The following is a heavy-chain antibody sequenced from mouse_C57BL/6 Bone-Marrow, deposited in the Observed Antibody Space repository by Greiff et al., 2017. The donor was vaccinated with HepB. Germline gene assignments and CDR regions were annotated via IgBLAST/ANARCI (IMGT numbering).Heavy chain of an antibody. V-gene: IGHV1-81*01. Sequence: VQLQQSGAELARPGASVKLSCKASGYTFTSYGISWVKQRTGQGLEWIGEIYPRSGNTYYNEKFKGKATLTADKSSSTAYMELRSLTSEDSAVYFCARNYGSSPRFDYWGQGTTLTVSS. J-gene: IGHJ2*01. CDR1: GYTFTSYG. CDR3: ARNYGSSPRFDY. D-gene: IGHD1-1*01. CDR2: IYPRSGNT.